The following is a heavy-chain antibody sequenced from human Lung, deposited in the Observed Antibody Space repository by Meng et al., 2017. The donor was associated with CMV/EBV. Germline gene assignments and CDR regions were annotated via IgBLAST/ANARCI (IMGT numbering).Heavy chain of an antibody. CDR3: AREGIAVAGTGFDY. J-gene: IGHJ4*02. Sequence: SCAASGFTLSSYEMNWVRQAPGKGLEWVSYISSSGSTIYYADSVKGRFTISRENAKNSLYLQMNSLRAEDTAVYYCAREGIAVAGTGFDYWGQGTLVTVSS. V-gene: IGHV3-48*03. CDR1: GFTLSSYE. CDR2: ISSSGSTI. D-gene: IGHD6-19*01.